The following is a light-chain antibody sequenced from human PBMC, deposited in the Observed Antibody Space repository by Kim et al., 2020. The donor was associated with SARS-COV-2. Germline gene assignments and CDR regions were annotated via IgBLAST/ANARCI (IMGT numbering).Light chain of an antibody. CDR2: GEN. CDR1: SLRNYY. Sequence: ALGHTVRFTCQGDSLRNYYASWYQQRPGQAPVLVIHGENNRPSGIPDRFSGASSGNTASLTITGAQAEDEADYYCNSRDSSAQRYVFGTGTKVTVL. CDR3: NSRDSSAQRYV. J-gene: IGLJ1*01. V-gene: IGLV3-19*01.